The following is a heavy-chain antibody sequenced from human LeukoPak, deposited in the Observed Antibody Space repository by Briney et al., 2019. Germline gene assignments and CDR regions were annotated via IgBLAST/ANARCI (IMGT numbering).Heavy chain of an antibody. CDR2: INHSGST. J-gene: IGHJ4*02. V-gene: IGHV4-34*01. Sequence: SETLSLTRAVYGGSFSGYYWSWIRQPPGKGLEWTGEINHSGSTNYNPSLKSRVTISVDTSKNQFSLKLSSVTAADTAVYYCARGRDYGDYWGQGTLVTVSS. CDR3: ARGRDYGDY. CDR1: GGSFSGYY.